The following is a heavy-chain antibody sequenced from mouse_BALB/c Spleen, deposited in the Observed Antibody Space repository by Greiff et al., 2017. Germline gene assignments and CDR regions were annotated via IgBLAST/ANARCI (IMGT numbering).Heavy chain of an antibody. V-gene: IGHV14-3*02. Sequence: VQLKQSGAELVKPGASVKLSCTASGFNIKDTYMHWVKQRPEQGLEWIGRIDPANGNTKYDPKFQGKATITADTSSNTAYLQLSSLTSEDTAVYYGARGYYGYVEWVDYWGQGTSVTVSS. J-gene: IGHJ4*01. CDR1: GFNIKDTY. CDR3: ARGYYGYVEWVDY. CDR2: IDPANGNT. D-gene: IGHD1-2*01.